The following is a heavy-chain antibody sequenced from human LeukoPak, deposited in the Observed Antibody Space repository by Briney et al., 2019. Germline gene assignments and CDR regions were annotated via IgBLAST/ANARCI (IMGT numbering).Heavy chain of an antibody. Sequence: GSSVKVSCKASGGTFSSYAISWVRQAPGQGLEWMGRIIPILGIANYAQKFQGRVTITADKSTSTAYMELSSLRSEDTAVYYCARDPHVAVAADPLGHWGQGTLVTVSS. CDR3: ARDPHVAVAADPLGH. V-gene: IGHV1-69*04. CDR1: GGTFSSYA. CDR2: IIPILGIA. D-gene: IGHD6-19*01. J-gene: IGHJ4*02.